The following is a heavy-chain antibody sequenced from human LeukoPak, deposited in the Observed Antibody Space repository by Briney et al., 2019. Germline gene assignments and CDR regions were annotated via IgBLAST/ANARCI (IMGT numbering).Heavy chain of an antibody. D-gene: IGHD1-26*01. V-gene: IGHV3-53*01. Sequence: GRSLRLSCAASEFSVRDSYMTWVRQAPGKGLEWVSLIYTGGSKYYADAVKGRFTISRDNSKNTLYLQMNTLRADDTAIYYCARSFTEREYYYYMDVWGKGTSVTVSS. CDR1: EFSVRDSY. J-gene: IGHJ6*03. CDR2: IYTGGSK. CDR3: ARSFTEREYYYYMDV.